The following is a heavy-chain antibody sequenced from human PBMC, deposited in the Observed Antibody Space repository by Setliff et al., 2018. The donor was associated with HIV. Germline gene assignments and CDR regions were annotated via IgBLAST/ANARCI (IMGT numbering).Heavy chain of an antibody. CDR3: ARGRIAAAAKYFQH. CDR2: ISVYNGNA. D-gene: IGHD6-13*01. CDR1: GYTFTSYG. Sequence: ASVKVSCKASGYTFTSYGISWVRQAPGQGLEWMGWISVYNGNANYEQKVQGRVTMTTDTSTSTVYMELRSLRSDDTAVYYCARGRIAAAAKYFQHWGEGTMVTVSS. J-gene: IGHJ1*01. V-gene: IGHV1-18*01.